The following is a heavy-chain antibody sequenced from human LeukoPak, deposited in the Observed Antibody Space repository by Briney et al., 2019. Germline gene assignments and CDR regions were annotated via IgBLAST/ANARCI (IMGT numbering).Heavy chain of an antibody. CDR3: ARDVLFWSGPYYYGMDV. J-gene: IGHJ6*02. D-gene: IGHD3-3*01. Sequence: SYDGSNKYYADSVKGRFTISRDNSKNTLYLQMNSLRAEDTAVYYCARDVLFWSGPYYYGMDVWGQGTTVTVSS. V-gene: IGHV3-30-3*01. CDR2: SYDGSNK.